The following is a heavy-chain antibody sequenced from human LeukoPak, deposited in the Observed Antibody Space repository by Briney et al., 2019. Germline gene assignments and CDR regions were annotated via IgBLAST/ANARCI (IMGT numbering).Heavy chain of an antibody. V-gene: IGHV1-2*06. Sequence: ASVKVSCKASGYTFTGYYMHWVRQAPGQGLEWMGQINPNSGGTNYAQKFQGRVTMTRDTSISTAYMELSRLRSDDTAVYYCARDSLYCGGDCYPDYWGQGTLVTVSS. CDR2: INPNSGGT. D-gene: IGHD2-21*02. CDR3: ARDSLYCGGDCYPDY. CDR1: GYTFTGYY. J-gene: IGHJ4*02.